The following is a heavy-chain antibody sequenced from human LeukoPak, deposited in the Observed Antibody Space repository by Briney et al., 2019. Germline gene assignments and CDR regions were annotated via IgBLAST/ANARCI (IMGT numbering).Heavy chain of an antibody. V-gene: IGHV3-7*01. CDR2: IKHDGSEK. J-gene: IGHJ4*02. CDR3: VRGGGSFDY. D-gene: IGHD3-10*01. CDR1: GFTFSSYW. Sequence: GGPLRLSCAASGFTFSSYWMSWVRQALGKGLEWVANIKHDGSEKYFVDSVKGRFTISRDNAKNSLYLQMNSLRDEDTAVYYCVRGGGSFDYWGQGTLVAVSS.